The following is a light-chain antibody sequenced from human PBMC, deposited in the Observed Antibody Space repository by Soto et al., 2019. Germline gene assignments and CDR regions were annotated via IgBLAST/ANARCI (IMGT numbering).Light chain of an antibody. CDR1: QGISNY. V-gene: IGKV1-9*01. Sequence: DIQLTQSPSFLSSSVGDRVTLTCRASQGISNYLAWYQQQQGKAPKRLIYAASTLQSGIPSRFSGSGSGTEFTLTISSVLPEYFATYYCQLVNTYPMTFGQGTRLEIK. CDR2: AAS. J-gene: IGKJ5*01. CDR3: QLVNTYPMT.